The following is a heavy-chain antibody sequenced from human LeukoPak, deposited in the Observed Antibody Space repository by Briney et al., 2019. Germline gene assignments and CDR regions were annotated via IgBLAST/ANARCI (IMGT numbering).Heavy chain of an antibody. V-gene: IGHV3-48*03. D-gene: IGHD2-15*01. CDR1: GFTFSSYE. J-gene: IGHJ6*03. CDR2: ISSSGSTI. Sequence: GGSLRLSCAASGFTFSSYEMNWVRQAPGKGLEWVSYISSSGSTIYYADSLKGRFTISRDNAKNSLYLQMNSLRAEDTAVYYCARASDNYYYHYMDVWGKGTTVTISS. CDR3: ARASDNYYYHYMDV.